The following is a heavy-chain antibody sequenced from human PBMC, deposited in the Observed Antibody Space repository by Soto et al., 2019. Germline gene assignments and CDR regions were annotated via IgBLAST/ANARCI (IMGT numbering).Heavy chain of an antibody. CDR3: ARGEKQYCGGDCYSFAFDI. J-gene: IGHJ3*02. CDR2: IYYSGST. V-gene: IGHV4-31*03. CDR1: GGSISSGGYY. Sequence: SETLSLTCTVSGGSISSGGYYWSWIRQHPGKGLEWIGYIYYSGSTYYNPSLKSRVTISVDTSKNQFSLKLSSVIAADTAVYYCARGEKQYCGGDCYSFAFDIWGQGTMVTVS. D-gene: IGHD2-21*02.